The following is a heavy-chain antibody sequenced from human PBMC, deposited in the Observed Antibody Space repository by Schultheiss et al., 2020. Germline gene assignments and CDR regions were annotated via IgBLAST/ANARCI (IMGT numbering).Heavy chain of an antibody. Sequence: GGSLRLSCAASGFTFSSYAMSWVRQAPGKGLEWVSAISGSGGSTYYADSVKGRFTISRDNSKNTLYLQMNSLRAEDTAVYYCAKDNKAVTIFGVVIDYYGMDVWGQGTTVTVSS. CDR1: GFTFSSYA. D-gene: IGHD3-3*01. V-gene: IGHV3-23*01. CDR2: ISGSGGST. J-gene: IGHJ6*02. CDR3: AKDNKAVTIFGVVIDYYGMDV.